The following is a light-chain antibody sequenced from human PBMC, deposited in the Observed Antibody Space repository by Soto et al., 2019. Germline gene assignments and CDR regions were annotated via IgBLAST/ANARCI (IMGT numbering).Light chain of an antibody. CDR1: SSNIGNNA. J-gene: IGLJ2*01. CDR3: AAWDDSLNVVV. CDR2: YDD. Sequence: QSVLTQPPSVSEAPRQRVTISCSGSSSNIGNNAVNWYQQLPGKAPKLLIYYDDLLPSGVSDRFSGSKSGTSASLAISGLQSEDEADYYCAAWDDSLNVVVFGGGTKLNVL. V-gene: IGLV1-36*01.